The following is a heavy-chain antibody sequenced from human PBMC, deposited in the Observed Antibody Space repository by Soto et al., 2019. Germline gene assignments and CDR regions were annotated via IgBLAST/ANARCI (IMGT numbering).Heavy chain of an antibody. J-gene: IGHJ6*02. CDR3: AKGSSMLRGVIYYYGMDV. D-gene: IGHD3-10*01. CDR2: ISGSGGST. CDR1: GFTFSSYA. V-gene: IGHV3-23*01. Sequence: EVQLLESGGGLVQPGGSLRLSCAASGFTFSSYAMSWVRQAPGKGLEWVSAISGSGGSTYYADSVKGRFTISGDNSKNTLYLQMNSLRAEDTAVYYCAKGSSMLRGVIYYYGMDVWGQGTTVTVSS.